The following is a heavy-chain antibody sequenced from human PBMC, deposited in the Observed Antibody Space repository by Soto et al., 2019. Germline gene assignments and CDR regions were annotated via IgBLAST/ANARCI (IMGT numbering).Heavy chain of an antibody. Sequence: ASVKVSCKASGYTFTSYGISWVRQAPGQGLEWMGWISAYNGNTNHAQKLQGRATMTTDTSTSTAYMELRSLRSDDTAVYYCARAVLGSSSFLLDYWGQGTLVTVSS. CDR2: ISAYNGNT. J-gene: IGHJ4*02. CDR3: ARAVLGSSSFLLDY. CDR1: GYTFTSYG. V-gene: IGHV1-18*04. D-gene: IGHD6-6*01.